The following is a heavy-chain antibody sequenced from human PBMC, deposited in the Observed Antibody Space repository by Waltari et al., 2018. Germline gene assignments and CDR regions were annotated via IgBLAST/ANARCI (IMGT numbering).Heavy chain of an antibody. CDR3: ARDGYSSSRGGYFDL. CDR1: GGSISSSSYY. D-gene: IGHD6-13*01. J-gene: IGHJ2*01. CDR2: IYYSGST. Sequence: QLQLQESGPGLVKPSETLSLTCTVSGGSISSSSYYWGWIRQPPGKGLEWIGIIYYSGSTYYNPSLKSRVTRSVDTSKNQFSLKLSSVTAADTAVYYCARDGYSSSRGGYFDLWGRGTLVTVSS. V-gene: IGHV4-39*07.